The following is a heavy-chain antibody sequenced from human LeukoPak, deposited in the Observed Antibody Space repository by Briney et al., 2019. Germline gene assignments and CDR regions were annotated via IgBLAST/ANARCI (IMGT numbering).Heavy chain of an antibody. CDR2: IYSSGST. CDR3: LSSYYLFDFYLGV. V-gene: IGHV4-61*02. J-gene: IGHJ6*03. Sequence: SETLSLTCTVCGGSTNRGRHYWSWIRQPAGKGLEWIGRIYSSGSTNYNPSLKSRVTMSVDTSKNQFSLKLSSVTAADTAVYYCLSSYYLFDFYLGVWGRGTTVTVSS. D-gene: IGHD3-10*01. CDR1: GGSTNRGRHY.